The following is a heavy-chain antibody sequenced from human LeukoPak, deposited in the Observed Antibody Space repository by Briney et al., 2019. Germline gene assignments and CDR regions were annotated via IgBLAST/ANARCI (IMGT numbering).Heavy chain of an antibody. CDR2: IYYSGST. Sequence: SETLSLTCTVSGGSISSYYWSWIRQPPGKGLEWIGYIYYSGSTNYNPSLKSRVTISVDRSKNQFSLKLSSVTAADTAVYYCARDPLRDSYGSNYWGQGTLVTVSS. J-gene: IGHJ4*02. V-gene: IGHV4-59*12. CDR1: GGSISSYY. CDR3: ARDPLRDSYGSNY. D-gene: IGHD5-18*01.